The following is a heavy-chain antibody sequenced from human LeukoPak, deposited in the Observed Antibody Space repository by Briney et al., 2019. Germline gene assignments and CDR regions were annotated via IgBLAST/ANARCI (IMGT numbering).Heavy chain of an antibody. CDR3: ARGERGYYYYGMDV. V-gene: IGHV3-48*03. CDR1: GFTFSSYE. J-gene: IGHJ6*04. CDR2: ISSSGSTI. D-gene: IGHD5-24*01. Sequence: PGGSLRLSCAASGFTFSSYETNWVRQAPGKGLEWVSYISSSGSTIYYADSVKGRFTISRNNAKNSLYLQMNSLRAEDTAVYYCARGERGYYYYGMDVWGKGTTVTVSS.